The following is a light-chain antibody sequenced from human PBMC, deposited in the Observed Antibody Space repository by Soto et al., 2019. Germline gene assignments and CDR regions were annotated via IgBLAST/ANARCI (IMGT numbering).Light chain of an antibody. Sequence: QSALTQPPSASGSPGQSVTISCTGTSSDVGGYNYVSWYQQHPGKAPKLMIYEVSKRPSGVPDRFSGSKSGNTASLTVSGLQAEDEADYDCAVWDDSLNAWVFGGGTKLTVL. J-gene: IGLJ3*02. CDR1: SSDVGGYNY. CDR2: EVS. CDR3: AVWDDSLNAWV. V-gene: IGLV2-8*01.